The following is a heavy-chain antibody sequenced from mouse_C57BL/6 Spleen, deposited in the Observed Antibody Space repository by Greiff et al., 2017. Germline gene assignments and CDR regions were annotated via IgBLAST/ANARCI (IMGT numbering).Heavy chain of an antibody. V-gene: IGHV1-82*01. Sequence: QVQLQQSGPELVKPGASVKISCKASGYAFSSSWMNWVKQRPGKGLEWIGRIYPGDGDTNYNGKFKGKATLTADKSSSTAYMQLISLTSEDSAVYFCARGDYYGSSYWYFDVWGTGTTVTVSS. D-gene: IGHD1-1*01. CDR1: GYAFSSSW. J-gene: IGHJ1*03. CDR2: IYPGDGDT. CDR3: ARGDYYGSSYWYFDV.